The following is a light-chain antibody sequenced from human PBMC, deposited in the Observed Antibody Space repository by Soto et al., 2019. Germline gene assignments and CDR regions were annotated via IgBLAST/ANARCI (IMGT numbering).Light chain of an antibody. Sequence: DIQMTQSPSTLSASVGDRVTITCRASQSISSWLAWYQQKPGKAPKLLIYDASSLESGVPSRFSGSGSGTVFTLTISSLQPDDFATYYCQQYNSYSPITFGQGTKVDIK. V-gene: IGKV1-5*01. CDR2: DAS. J-gene: IGKJ1*01. CDR3: QQYNSYSPIT. CDR1: QSISSW.